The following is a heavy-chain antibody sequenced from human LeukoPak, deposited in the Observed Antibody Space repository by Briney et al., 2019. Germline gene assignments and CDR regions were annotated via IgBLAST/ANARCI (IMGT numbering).Heavy chain of an antibody. CDR3: ARDRWLGY. J-gene: IGHJ4*02. Sequence: SETLSLTCTVSGGSISSYYWSWIRQPPGKGLEWIGYISYSGSTNYNPSLKSRVTISVDTSKNQFSLKLASVTTADTAVYYCARDRWLGYWGQGTLVTVSS. CDR2: ISYSGST. CDR1: GGSISSYY. D-gene: IGHD5-12*01. V-gene: IGHV4-59*01.